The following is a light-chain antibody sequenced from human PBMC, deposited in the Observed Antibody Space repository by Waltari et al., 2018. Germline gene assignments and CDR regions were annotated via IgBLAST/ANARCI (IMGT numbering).Light chain of an antibody. V-gene: IGLV2-18*02. J-gene: IGLJ3*02. CDR1: SSDVGNYNH. CDR2: EVT. CDR3: SSSTSSITWV. Sequence: QSALPQPPSVSGSPGQSVTIPCTGTSSDVGNYNHVSWYQQSPGTAPKLIIYEVTNRPSGVPDRFSGSKSGNTASLTISGLQAEDESDYYCSSSTSSITWVFGGGTKLTVL.